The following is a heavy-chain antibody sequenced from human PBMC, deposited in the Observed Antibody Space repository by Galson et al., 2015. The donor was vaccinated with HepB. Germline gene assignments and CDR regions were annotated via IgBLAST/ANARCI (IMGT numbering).Heavy chain of an antibody. CDR2: ISRGGTNT. CDR1: GFTFKSFE. Sequence: SLRLSCAPSGFTFKSFEMNWVRQAPGKGLEWVAYISRGGTNTYYADSVEGRFTISRDDAKNSLFLQMNSLRVEDTAIYYCVREEYPNGWPLGYWGQGTLVTVSS. D-gene: IGHD6-19*01. J-gene: IGHJ4*02. CDR3: VREEYPNGWPLGY. V-gene: IGHV3-48*03.